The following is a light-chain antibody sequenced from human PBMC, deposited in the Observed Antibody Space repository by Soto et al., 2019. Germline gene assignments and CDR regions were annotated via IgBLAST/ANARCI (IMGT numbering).Light chain of an antibody. Sequence: EIVLTQSPGTLSLSPGERATLSCRASQSVSSSSLAWYQQKPGQAPRLLIYVASSRATGMPDMFSGSGSGTDFNLSISTLEPEDFAEYYCQQYGSSPITFGGGTEVEIK. J-gene: IGKJ4*01. CDR3: QQYGSSPIT. CDR1: QSVSSSS. CDR2: VAS. V-gene: IGKV3-20*01.